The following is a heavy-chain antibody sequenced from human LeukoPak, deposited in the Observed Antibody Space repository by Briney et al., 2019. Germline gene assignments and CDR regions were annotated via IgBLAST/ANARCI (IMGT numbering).Heavy chain of an antibody. CDR2: IKRDGSEK. Sequence: GGSLRLSCAASEFSFSSYWMNWVRQPPGKGLEWVANIKRDGSEKYYVHSVKGRFTISRDNAKTSLYLQMNSLRAEDTAVYYCARDPSRGYTYGYGDYWGQGTLVTVSS. D-gene: IGHD5-18*01. CDR1: EFSFSSYW. V-gene: IGHV3-7*01. J-gene: IGHJ4*02. CDR3: ARDPSRGYTYGYGDY.